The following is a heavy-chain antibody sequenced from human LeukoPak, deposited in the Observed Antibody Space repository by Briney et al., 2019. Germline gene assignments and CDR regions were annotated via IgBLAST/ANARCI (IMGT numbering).Heavy chain of an antibody. J-gene: IGHJ4*02. V-gene: IGHV4-4*02. CDR2: IYHSGST. CDR1: GGSISSSNW. Sequence: PSGTLSLTCAVSGGSISSSNWWSWVRQPPGKGLEWIGGIYHSGSTNYNPSLKSRVTISVDKSKNQFSLKLSSVTAADTAVYYCAAYYYGSGSYLDYFDYWGQGTLVTVSS. CDR3: AAYYYGSGSYLDYFDY. D-gene: IGHD3-10*01.